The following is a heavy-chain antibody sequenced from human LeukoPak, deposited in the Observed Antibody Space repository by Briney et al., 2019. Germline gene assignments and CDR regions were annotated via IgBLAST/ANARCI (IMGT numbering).Heavy chain of an antibody. CDR1: GFSLSTRGVG. V-gene: IGHV2-5*01. CDR3: GHLPAGY. J-gene: IGHJ4*02. Sequence: ASGPTLVNPTQTLTLTCTFSGFSLSTRGVGVGWIRQPPGTALGWPALIYWSDDKRYIPSLESRLTITNDTSKNPLVLTMTNKDPVDTATSYCGHLPAGYWGQGTLVTVSS. CDR2: IYWSDDK.